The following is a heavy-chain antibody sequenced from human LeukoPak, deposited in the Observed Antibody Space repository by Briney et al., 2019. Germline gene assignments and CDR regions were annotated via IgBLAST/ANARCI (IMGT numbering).Heavy chain of an antibody. CDR1: GFTFSSYA. CDR3: AKDSYYDFWSGYSAPHNYYYYYGMDV. CDR2: ISGSGGST. V-gene: IGHV3-23*01. J-gene: IGHJ6*02. D-gene: IGHD3-3*01. Sequence: PGGSLRLSCAASGFTFSSYAMSWVRQAPGKELEWVSAISGSGGSTYYADSVKGRFTISRDNSKNTLYLQMNSLRAEDTAVYYCAKDSYYDFWSGYSAPHNYYYYYGMDVWGQGTTVTVSS.